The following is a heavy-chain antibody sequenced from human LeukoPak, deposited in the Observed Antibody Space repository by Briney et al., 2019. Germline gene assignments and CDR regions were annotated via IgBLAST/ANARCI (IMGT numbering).Heavy chain of an antibody. D-gene: IGHD6-13*01. CDR3: AKDLPPSSSWYRVDYYGMDV. V-gene: IGHV3-23*01. Sequence: GSLRLSCAASGFTFSSYAMSWVRQAPGKGLEWVSAISGSGGSTYYADSVKGRFTISRDNSKNTLYLQMNSLRAEDTAVYYCAKDLPPSSSWYRVDYYGMDVWGQGTTVTVSS. CDR1: GFTFSSYA. CDR2: ISGSGGST. J-gene: IGHJ6*02.